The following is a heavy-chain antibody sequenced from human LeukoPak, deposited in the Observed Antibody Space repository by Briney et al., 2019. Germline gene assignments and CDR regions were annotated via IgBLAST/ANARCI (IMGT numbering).Heavy chain of an antibody. CDR2: INHSGST. D-gene: IGHD3-10*01. Sequence: GSLRLSCAASGFTFSSYTMSWIRQPPGKGLEWIGEINHSGSTNYNPSLKSRVTISVDTSKNQFSLKLSSVTAADTAVYYCARGLYGSGSYYNHWGQGTLVTVSS. J-gene: IGHJ5*02. CDR1: GFTFSSYT. V-gene: IGHV4-34*01. CDR3: ARGLYGSGSYYNH.